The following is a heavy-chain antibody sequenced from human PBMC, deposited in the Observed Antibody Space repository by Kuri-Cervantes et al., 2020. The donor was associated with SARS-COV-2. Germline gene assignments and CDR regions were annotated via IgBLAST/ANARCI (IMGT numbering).Heavy chain of an antibody. CDR1: GGSVSSSSYY. CDR2: IYYTGSA. Sequence: SETLSLTCTVSGGSVSSSSYYWGWIRQPPGKGLEWIGSIYYTGSAYYNSSLKSRVTISVDTSKNQFSLKLSSVTAADTAVYYCACLSSGYNDVFDLWGQGMLVTVSS. J-gene: IGHJ4*02. D-gene: IGHD3-22*01. CDR3: ACLSSGYNDVFDL. V-gene: IGHV4-39*01.